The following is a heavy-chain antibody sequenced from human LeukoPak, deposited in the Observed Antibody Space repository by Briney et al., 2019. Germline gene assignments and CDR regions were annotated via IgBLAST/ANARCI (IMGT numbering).Heavy chain of an antibody. CDR1: GFTFSSYA. CDR3: AKEGVGAAAVFADMDV. J-gene: IGHJ6*03. V-gene: IGHV3-23*01. D-gene: IGHD6-13*01. Sequence: GGSLRLSCAASGFTFSSYAMSWVRQAPGKGLEWVSAISGSGGSTYYADSVKGRFTISRDNSKNTLYLQMNSLRAEDTAVYYCAKEGVGAAAVFADMDVWGKGTTVTVSS. CDR2: ISGSGGST.